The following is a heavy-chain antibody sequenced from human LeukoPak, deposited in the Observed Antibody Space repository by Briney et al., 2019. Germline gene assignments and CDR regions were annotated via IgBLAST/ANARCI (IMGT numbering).Heavy chain of an antibody. J-gene: IGHJ4*02. Sequence: GGSLRLSCAASGFTFSNYWMSWVREAPGNGLEWVANIKQDGNEKYYVDSVRGRFTVSRDNAKNSLYLQMNSLRAEDTAMYCYARDDGAEDYWGQGTLVTVSS. D-gene: IGHD4-17*01. V-gene: IGHV3-7*01. CDR1: GFTFSNYW. CDR2: IKQDGNEK. CDR3: ARDDGAEDY.